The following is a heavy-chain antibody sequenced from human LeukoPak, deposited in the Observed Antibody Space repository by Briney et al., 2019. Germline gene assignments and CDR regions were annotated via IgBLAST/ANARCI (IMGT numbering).Heavy chain of an antibody. CDR3: ARDNGGVAATFDY. CDR2: IIPIFGTA. D-gene: IGHD6-13*01. CDR1: GGTFSSYA. J-gene: IGHJ4*02. V-gene: IGHV1-69*05. Sequence: SVKVSCKASGGTFSSYAISWVRQAPGQGLEWMGGIIPIFGTANYAQKFQGRVTITTDESTSTAYMELSSLRSEDTAVYYCARDNGGVAATFDYWGQGTLVTVSS.